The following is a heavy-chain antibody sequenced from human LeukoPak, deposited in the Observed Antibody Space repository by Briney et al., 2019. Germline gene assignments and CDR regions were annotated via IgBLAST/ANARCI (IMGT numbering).Heavy chain of an antibody. Sequence: PGGSLRLSCAASGFTFSNYGMHWVRQAPGRGLEWVAVISYDGTNTYYADSVKGRFTISRDNSKNTLYLQMNSLRAEDTAVYYCAKDPSGLYGDLDYWGQGTLVTISS. V-gene: IGHV3-30*18. J-gene: IGHJ4*02. D-gene: IGHD4-17*01. CDR3: AKDPSGLYGDLDY. CDR1: GFTFSNYG. CDR2: ISYDGTNT.